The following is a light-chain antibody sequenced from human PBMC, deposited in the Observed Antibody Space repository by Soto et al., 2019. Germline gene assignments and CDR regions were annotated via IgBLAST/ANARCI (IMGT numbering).Light chain of an antibody. CDR1: QSISSY. Sequence: DIQMTQSPSSLSASVGDRVPITCRASQSISSYLNWYQQKPGKAPKLLIYDASNLETGVPSRFSGSGSGTDFTFTISSLQPEDIATYYCQQYDNLPLTFGGGTKVDIK. CDR2: DAS. J-gene: IGKJ4*01. V-gene: IGKV1-33*01. CDR3: QQYDNLPLT.